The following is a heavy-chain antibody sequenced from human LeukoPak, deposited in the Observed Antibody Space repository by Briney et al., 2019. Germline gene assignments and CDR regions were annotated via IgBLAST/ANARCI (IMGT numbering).Heavy chain of an antibody. V-gene: IGHV3-11*04. CDR1: GFTFSDYY. D-gene: IGHD3-16*01. CDR3: AWGGMAAFDS. Sequence: KPGRSLRLSCAASGFTFSDYYMSWIRQAPGKGLEWVAYISSSGNTRYYADSVEGRFTISRDNAKNSLYLQMNSLRAEDTAVYYCAWGGMAAFDSWGQGTLVTVSS. J-gene: IGHJ4*02. CDR2: ISSSGNTR.